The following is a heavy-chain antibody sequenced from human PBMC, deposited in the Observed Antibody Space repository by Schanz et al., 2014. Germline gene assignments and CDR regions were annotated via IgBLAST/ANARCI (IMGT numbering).Heavy chain of an antibody. J-gene: IGHJ2*01. CDR2: VYTSGST. V-gene: IGHV4-61*02. CDR1: GGSIRSGTYY. D-gene: IGHD1-1*01. CDR3: ARDTTWRLDL. Sequence: QVQLQESGPGLVKPSQTLSLTCTVSGGSIRSGTYYWNWIRQPAGKGLEWIGRVYTSGSTNYNPSRKSRVSIALATSKTYSSLTRLSVTAADAAVYYCARDTTWRLDLWGRGTLVTVSS.